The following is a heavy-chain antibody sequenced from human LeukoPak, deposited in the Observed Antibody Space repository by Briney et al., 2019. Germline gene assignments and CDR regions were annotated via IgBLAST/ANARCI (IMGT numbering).Heavy chain of an antibody. V-gene: IGHV3-74*01. J-gene: IGHJ4*02. CDR2: IKSDGSST. CDR3: TRDGDYGVDY. D-gene: IGHD4-17*01. Sequence: GGSLRLSCAASGFTFSSYWMHWVRQAPGEGLAWVSRIKSDGSSTNYADSVKGRFTISRDNAKNTLYLQMNSLRAEDTAVYYCTRDGDYGVDYWGQGALVTVSS. CDR1: GFTFSSYW.